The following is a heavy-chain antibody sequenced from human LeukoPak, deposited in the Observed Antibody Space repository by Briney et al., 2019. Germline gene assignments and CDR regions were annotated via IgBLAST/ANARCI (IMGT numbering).Heavy chain of an antibody. CDR3: ARDAAQYYGMDV. V-gene: IGHV3-53*01. CDR2: IYSGGST. Sequence: GGSLRLSRAASGFTVSSNYMSWVRQAPGKGLEWVSVIYSGGSTYYADSVKGRFTISRDNSKNTLYLQMNSLRAEDTAVYYCARDAAQYYGMDVWGKGTTVTVSS. J-gene: IGHJ6*04. CDR1: GFTVSSNY.